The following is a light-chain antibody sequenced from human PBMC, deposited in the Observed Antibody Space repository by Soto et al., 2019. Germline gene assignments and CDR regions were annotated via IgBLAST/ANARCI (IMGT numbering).Light chain of an antibody. V-gene: IGLV2-23*02. J-gene: IGLJ3*02. CDR1: SSDVGLYNL. CDR2: EVS. Sequence: QSALTQPASVSGSPGQSITISCTGTSSDVGLYNLVSWYQQHPGKAPKLMIYEVSKRPSGVSSRFSGSKSGNTASLTISGLQAEDEDDYYCCSKAGSRPWVFGGGTKVTVL. CDR3: CSKAGSRPWV.